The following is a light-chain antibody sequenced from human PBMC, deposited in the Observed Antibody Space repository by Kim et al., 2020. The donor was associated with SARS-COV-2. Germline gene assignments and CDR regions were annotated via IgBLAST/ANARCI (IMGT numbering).Light chain of an antibody. CDR2: GNS. CDR1: SANIGAGYD. Sequence: RVTTSGTGGSANIGAGYDVHWYQQFPGIAPKFLIYGNSNRPSGVPDRFSGSKSGTSASLAITGLQAEDEADYYCQSYDSSLSGWVFGGGTQLTVL. CDR3: QSYDSSLSGWV. V-gene: IGLV1-40*01. J-gene: IGLJ3*02.